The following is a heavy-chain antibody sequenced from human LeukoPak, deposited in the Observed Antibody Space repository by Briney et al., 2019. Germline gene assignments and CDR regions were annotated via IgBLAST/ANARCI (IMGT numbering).Heavy chain of an antibody. CDR2: ISYDGSNK. Sequence: GGSLRLSCAASGFTFSTYAMHWVRQAPGKGLEWVAVISYDGSNKYYADSVKGRFTSSRDNSKNTLYLQMNSLRAEGTAVYYCVKVYWQQLGGFDYWGQGTLVTVSS. J-gene: IGHJ4*02. D-gene: IGHD6-13*01. V-gene: IGHV3-30*04. CDR1: GFTFSTYA. CDR3: VKVYWQQLGGFDY.